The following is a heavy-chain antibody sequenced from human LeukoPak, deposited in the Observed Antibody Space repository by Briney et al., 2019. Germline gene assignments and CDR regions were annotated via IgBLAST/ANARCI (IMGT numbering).Heavy chain of an antibody. D-gene: IGHD2-21*01. J-gene: IGHJ4*02. Sequence: HPGGSPRLSCAVSGFTVSSSYMSWVRQAPGKGLEWVSGVYGGGNAYYADSVKGRFAISRDNSKNTLYLQMDSLRAEDTAVYYCARRVNSDFDYWGQGTLVTVSP. CDR3: ARRVNSDFDY. CDR2: VYGGGNA. CDR1: GFTVSSSY. V-gene: IGHV3-53*01.